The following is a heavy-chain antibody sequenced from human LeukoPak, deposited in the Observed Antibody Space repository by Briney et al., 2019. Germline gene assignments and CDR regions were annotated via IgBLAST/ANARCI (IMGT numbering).Heavy chain of an antibody. CDR3: ARDLVFGAPFDY. J-gene: IGHJ4*02. V-gene: IGHV4-38-2*02. CDR2: IYHSGST. CDR1: GYSISSGYY. D-gene: IGHD3-10*02. Sequence: SETLSLTCTVSGYSISSGYYWGWIRQPPGKGLEWIGSIYHSGSTYYNPSLKSRVTISVDTSKNQFSLKLSSVTAADTAVYYCARDLVFGAPFDYWGQGTLVTVSS.